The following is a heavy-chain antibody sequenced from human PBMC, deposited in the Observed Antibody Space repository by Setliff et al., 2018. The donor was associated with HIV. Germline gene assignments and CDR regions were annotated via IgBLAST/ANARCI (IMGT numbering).Heavy chain of an antibody. D-gene: IGHD5-12*01. CDR2: VSGNGGTT. V-gene: IGHV3-23*01. CDR1: GFTFTSYA. CDR3: AKERAGYNAGLDS. J-gene: IGHJ4*02. Sequence: GGSLRLSCATTGFTFTSYAIGWVRQAPGGGLEYVSAVSGNGGTTYYTDSVKGRFTISRDNSNNILYLQMDSLRVEDTAVYFCAKERAGYNAGLDSWGQGTLVTVSS.